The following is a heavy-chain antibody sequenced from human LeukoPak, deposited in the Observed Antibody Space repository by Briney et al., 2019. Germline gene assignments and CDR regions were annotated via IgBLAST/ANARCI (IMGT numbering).Heavy chain of an antibody. V-gene: IGHV3-23*01. Sequence: GGSLRLSCADSGFTFSTYVMSWVRQAPEKGLEWISTISGGGSSTYYADSVKGRFTISRDNSKNTLYLQMNSLRAGDTAVYYCAKRESSGKYFDYWGQGTLVTVSS. CDR2: ISGGGSST. CDR3: AKRESSGKYFDY. D-gene: IGHD6-19*01. J-gene: IGHJ4*02. CDR1: GFTFSTYV.